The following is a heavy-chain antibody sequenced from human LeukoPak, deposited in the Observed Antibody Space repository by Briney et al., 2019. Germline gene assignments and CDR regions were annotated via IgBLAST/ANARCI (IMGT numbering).Heavy chain of an antibody. CDR2: ISSSSSYI. V-gene: IGHV3-21*01. CDR1: GFTFSSYS. J-gene: IGHJ4*02. Sequence: GGSLRLSCVASGFTFSSYSMNWVRQAPGKGLEWVSSISSSSSYIYYADSVKGRFTISRDNAKNSLYLQMNSLRAEDTAVYYCARDHSWSQWVDYWGQGTLVTVSS. CDR3: ARDHSWSQWVDY. D-gene: IGHD1-1*01.